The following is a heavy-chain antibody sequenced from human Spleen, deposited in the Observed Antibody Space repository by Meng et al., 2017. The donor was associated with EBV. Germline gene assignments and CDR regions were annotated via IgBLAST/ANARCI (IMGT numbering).Heavy chain of an antibody. V-gene: IGHV1-18*01. D-gene: IGHD3-10*01. J-gene: IGHJ4*02. Sequence: LMHGETEVERPGAYGNVFCKVSGSVFTSDGIGWVRQAPGQGLEWMGWISVYNGNTNYAQKGQDRVTMTTDTSTSTAYMELRSLRSDDTAVYYCAREGASRTSYYNPFDYWGQGTLVTVSS. CDR3: AREGASRTSYYNPFDY. CDR2: ISVYNGNT. CDR1: GSVFTSDG.